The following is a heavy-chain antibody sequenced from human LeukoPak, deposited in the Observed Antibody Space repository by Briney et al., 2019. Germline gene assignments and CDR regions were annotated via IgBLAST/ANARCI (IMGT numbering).Heavy chain of an antibody. J-gene: IGHJ4*02. V-gene: IGHV3-23*01. CDR3: TKAPIVSCSGAFCYPFDS. D-gene: IGHD2-15*01. CDR1: GFYFANYA. CDR2: TVGGGSPNT. Sequence: GGSLRLACAASGFYFANYAVSWVRQAPGKGLEWVSATVGGGSPNTYHADSVKGRFTICRDNSKNTLFLQMNSLRAEDTAIYYCTKAPIVSCSGAFCYPFDSWGQGTLVTVSS.